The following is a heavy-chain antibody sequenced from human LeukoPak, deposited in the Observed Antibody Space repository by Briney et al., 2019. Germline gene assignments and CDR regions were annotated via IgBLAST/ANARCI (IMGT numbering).Heavy chain of an antibody. V-gene: IGHV4-31*03. D-gene: IGHD3-22*01. CDR2: IYYSGST. CDR3: ARGLWGYYGSGSFDY. Sequence: SQTLSLTCTVSGGSISSGGYYWSWIRQHPGKGLEWIGYIYYSGSTYHNPSLKSRVTISVDTSKNQFSLKLSSVTAADTAVYYCARGLWGYYGSGSFDYWGQGTLVTVSS. J-gene: IGHJ4*02. CDR1: GGSISSGGYY.